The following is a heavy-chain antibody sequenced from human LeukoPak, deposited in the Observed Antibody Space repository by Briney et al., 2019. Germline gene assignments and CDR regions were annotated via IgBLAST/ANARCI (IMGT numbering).Heavy chain of an antibody. D-gene: IGHD1-1*01. CDR1: GLTFTDYT. CDR3: AKVGTEVDL. J-gene: IGHJ4*02. V-gene: IGHV3-11*01. CDR2: IGPRAKSI. Sequence: GGSLRLSCVASGLTFTDYTFSWMRQAPGKGLEWVSYIGPRAKSIYYEDSVKGRFTISRDNAKNSLYLQMDSLSVDDTAFYYCAKVGTEVDLWGQGTLVSVSS.